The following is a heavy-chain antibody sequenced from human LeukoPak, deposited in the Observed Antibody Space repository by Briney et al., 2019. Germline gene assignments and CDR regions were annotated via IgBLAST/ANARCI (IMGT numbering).Heavy chain of an antibody. CDR1: GFTFSNYW. J-gene: IGHJ4*02. Sequence: QPGGSLRLSCAASGFTFSNYWMNWVRQAPGKGLECLANIKQDGSETYYADSVKGRFTISRDNAMNSLYLQMNSLRAEDTAVYYCARESPRRGETRDGYRWGQGTLVTVSS. CDR3: ARESPRRGETRDGYR. CDR2: IKQDGSET. V-gene: IGHV3-7*01. D-gene: IGHD5-24*01.